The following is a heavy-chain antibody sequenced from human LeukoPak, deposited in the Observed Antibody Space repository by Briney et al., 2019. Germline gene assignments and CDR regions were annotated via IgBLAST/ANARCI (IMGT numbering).Heavy chain of an antibody. CDR1: GFTFDNYA. V-gene: IGHV3-9*01. CDR3: ARAYKDRSLAGKKEFFQH. J-gene: IGHJ1*01. CDR2: ISWNSGTI. Sequence: GRSLRLSRAASGFTFDNYAMNWVRQVPGKGLEWISLISWNSGTIGYADSVKGRFTISRDNANNFLYLQMNSLRAEDTALYYCARAYKDRSLAGKKEFFQHWGQGTLVTVSS. D-gene: IGHD6-19*01.